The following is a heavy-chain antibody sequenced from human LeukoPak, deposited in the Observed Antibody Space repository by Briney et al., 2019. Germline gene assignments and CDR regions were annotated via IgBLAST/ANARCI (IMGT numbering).Heavy chain of an antibody. CDR2: ISGSGGST. V-gene: IGHV3-23*01. D-gene: IGHD3-3*01. Sequence: GGSLRLSCAASGFTSSSYAMSWVRQAPGKGLEWVSAISGSGGSTYYADSVKGRFTISRDNSKNTLYLQMNSLRAEDTAVYYCAKDPRGITIFGVVNHDYWGQGTLVTVSS. CDR3: AKDPRGITIFGVVNHDY. CDR1: GFTSSSYA. J-gene: IGHJ4*02.